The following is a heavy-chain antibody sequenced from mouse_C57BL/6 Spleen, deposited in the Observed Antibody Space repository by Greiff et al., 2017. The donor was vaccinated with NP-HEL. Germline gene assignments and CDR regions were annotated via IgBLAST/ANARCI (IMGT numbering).Heavy chain of an antibody. CDR3: TTTGYYSNTGYFDV. CDR2: IDPENGDT. CDR1: GFNIKDDY. D-gene: IGHD2-5*01. J-gene: IGHJ1*03. Sequence: EVKLQQSGAELVRPGASVKLSCTASGFNIKDDYMHWVKQRPEQGLEWIGWIDPENGDTEYASKFQGKATITADTSSNTAYLQLSSLTSEDTAVYYCTTTGYYSNTGYFDVWGTGTTVTVSS. V-gene: IGHV14-4*01.